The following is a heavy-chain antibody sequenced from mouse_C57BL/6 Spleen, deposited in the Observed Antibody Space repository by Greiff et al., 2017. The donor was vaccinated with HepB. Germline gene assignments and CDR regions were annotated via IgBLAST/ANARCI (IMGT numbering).Heavy chain of an antibody. CDR1: GFTFSSYA. J-gene: IGHJ2*01. V-gene: IGHV5-4*01. CDR3: ARDRRSYALFDY. D-gene: IGHD1-1*01. Sequence: EVKVVESGGGLVKPGGSLKLSCAASGFTFSSYAMSWVRQTPEKRLEWVATISDGGSYTYYPDNVKGRFTISRDNAKNNLYLQMSHLKSEDTAMYYCARDRRSYALFDYWGQGTTLTVSS. CDR2: ISDGGSYT.